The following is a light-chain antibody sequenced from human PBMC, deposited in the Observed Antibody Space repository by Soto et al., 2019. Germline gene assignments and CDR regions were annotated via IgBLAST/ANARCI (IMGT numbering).Light chain of an antibody. Sequence: DIQMTQSPSTLSASVGDRVTITFRASQSMSSWLAWYQQKPGTAPNLMIYKSSTLQSGVPSRFSGSGSGTEFTLTISSLQPDDSATYYGQQYNDNWTFGQGTTVEIK. CDR2: KSS. CDR1: QSMSSW. CDR3: QQYNDNWT. J-gene: IGKJ1*01. V-gene: IGKV1-5*03.